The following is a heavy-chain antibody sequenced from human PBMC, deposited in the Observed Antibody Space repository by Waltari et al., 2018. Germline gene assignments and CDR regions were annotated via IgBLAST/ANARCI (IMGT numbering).Heavy chain of an antibody. CDR2: IIPIFGTA. V-gene: IGHV1-69*12. CDR1: GGTFSSYA. Sequence: QVQLVQSGAEVKKPGSSVKVSYKASGGTFSSYAISWVRQAPGQGLEWMGGIIPIFGTANYAQKFQGRVTITADESTSTAYMELSSLRSEDTAVYYCARGGDIVVVPAAFPDAFDIWGQGTMVTVSS. CDR3: ARGGDIVVVPAAFPDAFDI. D-gene: IGHD2-2*01. J-gene: IGHJ3*02.